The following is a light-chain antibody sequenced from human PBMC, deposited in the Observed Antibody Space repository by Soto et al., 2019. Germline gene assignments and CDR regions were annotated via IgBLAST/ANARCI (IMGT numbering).Light chain of an antibody. Sequence: QSALTQPPSASGSPGQSVTISYTGTDSNYVSWYQQHPGKAPKLLIYEVVKRPSGVPDRFSGSKSGNTASLTVSGLQAEDEADYHCTSYAGNNNLVFGGGTKLTVL. CDR1: DSNY. CDR3: TSYAGNNNLV. CDR2: EVV. V-gene: IGLV2-8*01. J-gene: IGLJ2*01.